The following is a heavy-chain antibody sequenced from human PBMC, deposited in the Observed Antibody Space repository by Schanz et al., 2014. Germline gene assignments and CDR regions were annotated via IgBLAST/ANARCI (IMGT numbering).Heavy chain of an antibody. CDR3: AWPALWCGDNCFDP. CDR1: GFTFSSHW. V-gene: IGHV3-74*01. Sequence: EVQLVQSGGGLVQPGGSLRLSCAASGFTFSSHWMHWVRQDPGKGLVWVARINSVGSNTDYADSVTGRFTISRDNAKNTLYLQMNSLRAEDTAVYYCAWPALWCGDNCFDPWGQGTLVTVSS. D-gene: IGHD3-10*01. CDR2: INSVGSNT. J-gene: IGHJ5*02.